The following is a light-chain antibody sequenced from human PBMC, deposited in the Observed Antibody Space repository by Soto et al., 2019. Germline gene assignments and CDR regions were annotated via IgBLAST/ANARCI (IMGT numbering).Light chain of an antibody. V-gene: IGLV2-14*01. J-gene: IGLJ1*01. CDR1: ISDVGGYNY. CDR3: NSYTSSSTHYV. Sequence: QSALTQPASVSGSPGQSITISCTGTISDVGGYNYVSWYQHHPGKAPKLIIFEVRNRPSGVSNRFSGSKSGNTASLTISGLQAEDEADYYCNSYTSSSTHYVFGTGTKLTVL. CDR2: EVR.